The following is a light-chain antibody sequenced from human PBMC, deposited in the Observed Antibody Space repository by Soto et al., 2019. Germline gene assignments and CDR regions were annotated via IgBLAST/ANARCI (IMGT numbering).Light chain of an antibody. Sequence: DLQMTQSPSSLSASVGDRVTITCRASQTITLYLNWYQQKSGRGPKLLISSTSSLQSGVPSRFTGSGSGTNFTLTISSLQPEDFATYYCQQSDAIPLTFGQGTKVEIK. CDR3: QQSDAIPLT. CDR1: QTITLY. J-gene: IGKJ1*01. V-gene: IGKV1-39*01. CDR2: STS.